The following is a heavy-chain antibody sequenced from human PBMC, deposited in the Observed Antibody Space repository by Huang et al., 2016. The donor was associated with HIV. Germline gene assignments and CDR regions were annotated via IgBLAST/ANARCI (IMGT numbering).Heavy chain of an antibody. J-gene: IGHJ4*02. CDR3: ASGPVIVSISRFYFEQ. CDR1: VASISGNSKD. CDR2: MHYGVRT. D-gene: IGHD3-22*01. V-gene: IGHV4-39*02. Sequence: LLLRESGSGLVKTSETMSLSCTVAVASISGNSKDWTWVRQSPGKGLEWIAGMHYGVRTYYNPSLKSRVSMSVDTSHKPHFSLTLAAVTAADTAVYFWASGPVIVSISRFYFEQWGPGILVTV.